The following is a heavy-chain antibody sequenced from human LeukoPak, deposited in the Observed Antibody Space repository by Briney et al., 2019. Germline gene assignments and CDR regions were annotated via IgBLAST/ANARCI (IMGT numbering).Heavy chain of an antibody. CDR1: GGTFSSYA. D-gene: IGHD1-26*01. Sequence: SVKVSCKASGGTFSSYAISWVRQAPGQGLEWMGGIIPIFGTANYAQKFQGRVTITTDESTSTAYMELSSLRSGDAAVYYCARDRYSGSYGYWGQGTLVTVSS. J-gene: IGHJ4*02. CDR3: ARDRYSGSYGY. CDR2: IIPIFGTA. V-gene: IGHV1-69*05.